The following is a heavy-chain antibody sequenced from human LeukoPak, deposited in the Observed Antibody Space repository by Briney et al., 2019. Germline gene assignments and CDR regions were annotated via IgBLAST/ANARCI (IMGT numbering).Heavy chain of an antibody. CDR2: INHSGST. CDR3: ARGEWRSSSAPKNNWFDP. J-gene: IGHJ5*02. Sequence: SETLSLTCAVYGGSFSGYCWSWIRQPPGKGLEWIGEINHSGSTNYNPSLKSRVTISVDTSKNQFSLKLSSVTAADTAVYYCARGEWRSSSAPKNNWFDPWGQGTLVTVSS. D-gene: IGHD6-6*01. CDR1: GGSFSGYC. V-gene: IGHV4-34*01.